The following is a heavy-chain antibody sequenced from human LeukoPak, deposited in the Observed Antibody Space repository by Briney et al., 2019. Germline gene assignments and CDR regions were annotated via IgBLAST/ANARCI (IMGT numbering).Heavy chain of an antibody. Sequence: PSETLSLTCAVYGGSFSGYYWSWIRQPPGKGLEWIGEINHSGSTNYNPSLKSRVTISVDTSKNQFSLHLSSVTDADTAVYYCASVDTVLVNAFDIWGRGTLVTVSS. D-gene: IGHD5-18*01. CDR2: INHSGST. V-gene: IGHV4-34*01. CDR3: ASVDTVLVNAFDI. J-gene: IGHJ3*02. CDR1: GGSFSGYY.